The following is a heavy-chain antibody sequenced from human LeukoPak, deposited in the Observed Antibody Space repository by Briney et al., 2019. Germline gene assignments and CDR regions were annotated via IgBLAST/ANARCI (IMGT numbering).Heavy chain of an antibody. CDR3: ASDFGSSRIR. CDR2: IYYSGST. CDR1: CGSISSSSYY. D-gene: IGHD6-13*01. J-gene: IGHJ4*02. Sequence: SETLSLTCTVSCGSISSSSYYWGWIRQPPGKGLEWIGSIYYSGSTYYNPSLKSRVTISVDTSKNQFSLKLSSVTAADTAVYYCASDFGSSRIRWGQGTLVTVSS. V-gene: IGHV4-39*01.